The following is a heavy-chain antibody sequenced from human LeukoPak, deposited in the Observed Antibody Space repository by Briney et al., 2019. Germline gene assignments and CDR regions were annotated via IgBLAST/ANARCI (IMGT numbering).Heavy chain of an antibody. CDR2: IWYDGSNK. V-gene: IGHV3-33*01. CDR3: ARHYYGSGSYYNGSDY. D-gene: IGHD3-10*01. Sequence: GRSLSLSCAASGFTFSSYGMHWVRQAPGKGLEWVAVIWYDGSNKYYADSVKGRFTISRDNSKNTLYLQMNSLRAEDTAVYYCARHYYGSGSYYNGSDYWGQGTLVTVSS. CDR1: GFTFSSYG. J-gene: IGHJ4*02.